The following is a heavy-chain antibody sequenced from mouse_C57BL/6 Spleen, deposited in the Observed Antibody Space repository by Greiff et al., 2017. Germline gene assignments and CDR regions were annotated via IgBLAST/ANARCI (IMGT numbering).Heavy chain of an antibody. D-gene: IGHD3-2*02. CDR2: IHPNSGST. Sequence: QVQLQQPGAELVKPGASVKLSCKASGYTFTSYWMHWVKQRPGQGLEWIGMIHPNSGSTNYNEKFKSKATLTVDKSSSTAYMQLSSLTSEDSAVYYCATRDSSGYYFDDWGPGTTLTVSS. J-gene: IGHJ2*01. CDR3: ATRDSSGYYFDD. V-gene: IGHV1-64*01. CDR1: GYTFTSYW.